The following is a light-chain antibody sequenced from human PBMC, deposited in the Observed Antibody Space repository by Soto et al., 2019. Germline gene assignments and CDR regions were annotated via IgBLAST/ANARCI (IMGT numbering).Light chain of an antibody. CDR2: ENT. V-gene: IGLV2-23*01. CDR1: ISDVGSYNL. CDR3: CSYATTRTYV. Sequence: QSVLTQPASVSGSPGQSITISCAGTISDVGSYNLVSWYQQYPGKAPKVIIYENTKRPSGVSNRFSGSKSGNTASLTISGLQAEDEADYYCCSYATTRTYVFGTGTKLTVL. J-gene: IGLJ1*01.